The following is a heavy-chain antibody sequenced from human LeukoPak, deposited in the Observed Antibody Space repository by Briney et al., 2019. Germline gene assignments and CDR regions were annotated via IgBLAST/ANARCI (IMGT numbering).Heavy chain of an antibody. V-gene: IGHV3-11*04. J-gene: IGHJ3*02. Sequence: PVGSLRLSCRTSGFSFSEYYMSWIRQAPGKGLQWISYISDTDVTKYYTDSVKGRFTISRDSAKKEVYLQMNSLRAEDTAVYYCARDFLRDVGSSGYSGPEGAFDMWGPGTMVTVSS. D-gene: IGHD3-22*01. CDR3: ARDFLRDVGSSGYSGPEGAFDM. CDR1: GFSFSEYY. CDR2: ISDTDVTK.